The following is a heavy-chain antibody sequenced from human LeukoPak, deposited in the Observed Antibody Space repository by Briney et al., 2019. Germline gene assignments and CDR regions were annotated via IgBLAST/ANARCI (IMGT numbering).Heavy chain of an antibody. D-gene: IGHD3-22*01. CDR2: IIPIFGTA. V-gene: IGHV1-69*13. Sequence: ASVKVSCKASGGTFSSYAISWVRQAPGQGLEWMGGIIPIFGTANYAQKFQGRVTITADEFTSTAYMELSSLRSEDTAVYYCARAAYDSSGYDAFDIWGQGTMVTVSS. CDR3: ARAAYDSSGYDAFDI. J-gene: IGHJ3*02. CDR1: GGTFSSYA.